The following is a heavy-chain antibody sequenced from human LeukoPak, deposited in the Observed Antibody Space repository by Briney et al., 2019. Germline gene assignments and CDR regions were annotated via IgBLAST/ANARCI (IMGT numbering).Heavy chain of an antibody. Sequence: GRSLRLSCAASGFTFSSYAMHWVRQAPGKGLEWVAVISYDGSNKYYADSVKGRFTISRDNSKNTLYLQMNSLRAEDTAVYYCARDDPGATVTYMGHDAFDIWGQGTMVTVSS. CDR1: GFTFSSYA. J-gene: IGHJ3*02. V-gene: IGHV3-30-3*01. CDR2: ISYDGSNK. D-gene: IGHD4-17*01. CDR3: ARDDPGATVTYMGHDAFDI.